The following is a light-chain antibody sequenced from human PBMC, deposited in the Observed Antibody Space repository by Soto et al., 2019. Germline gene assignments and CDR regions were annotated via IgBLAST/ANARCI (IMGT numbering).Light chain of an antibody. CDR2: GAS. V-gene: IGKV3-20*01. CDR1: QSVSSSY. Sequence: EIVLTQSPGTLSLSPGERATLSCRASQSVSSSYLAWYQQKPRQAPRLLIYGASSRATGIPARFSGSGSGTDFTLPISRLEPEDFAVYYCQQYGSSPPMYTFGQGTKLEIK. J-gene: IGKJ2*01. CDR3: QQYGSSPPMYT.